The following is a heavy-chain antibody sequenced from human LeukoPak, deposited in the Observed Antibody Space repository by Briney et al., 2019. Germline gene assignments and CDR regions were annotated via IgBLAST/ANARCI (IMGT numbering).Heavy chain of an antibody. J-gene: IGHJ3*01. CDR1: GQW. D-gene: IGHD6-19*01. V-gene: IGHV5-51*01. CDR2: IHPGSSQT. Sequence: GESLKISCEASGQWIAWVRQMPGKGLEYMGIIHPGSSQTTYSPSFQGQVTISADKSINTAYLHWSSLKASDTAMYYCIRRGPVAYDAFDFWGQGTMVTVSS. CDR3: IRRGPVAYDAFDF.